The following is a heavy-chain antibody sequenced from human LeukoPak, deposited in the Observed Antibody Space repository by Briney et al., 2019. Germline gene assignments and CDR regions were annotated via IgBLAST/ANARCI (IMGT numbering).Heavy chain of an antibody. CDR2: IKQDGSEK. V-gene: IGHV3-7*01. D-gene: IGHD6-6*01. CDR1: GLSLNNYA. Sequence: PGGSLRLSCTASGLSLNNYAMSWVRQVPGKGLEWVANIKQDGSEKDYVDSVKGRFTISRDNAKNSLYLQMNSLTAEDTAVYYCARESFAARWDWGQGTLVTVSS. CDR3: ARESFAARWD. J-gene: IGHJ4*02.